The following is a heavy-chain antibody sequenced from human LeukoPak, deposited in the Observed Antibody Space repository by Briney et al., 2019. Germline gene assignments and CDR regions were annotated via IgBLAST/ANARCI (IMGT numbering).Heavy chain of an antibody. CDR2: IYGGDTT. V-gene: IGHV3-53*01. Sequence: GGSLRLSCAASGFTVSSNYMSWVRQAPGKGLEWVSTIYGGDTTYYADSVKGRFTISRDNSKNTLYLQMNSLRAEDTAVCYCARELGGAFDYWGQGTLVTVSS. D-gene: IGHD1-26*01. J-gene: IGHJ4*02. CDR3: ARELGGAFDY. CDR1: GFTVSSNY.